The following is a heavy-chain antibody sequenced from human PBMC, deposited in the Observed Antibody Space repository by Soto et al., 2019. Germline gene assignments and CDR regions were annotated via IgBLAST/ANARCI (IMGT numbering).Heavy chain of an antibody. Sequence: QVQLQEAAPGLVKPSQTLSLTCTVSGDSLKRADYSWSWIPQPPGKGLECIGYIVYCGTTYYNPSLKSPLIISLGSSKNQFTLNLTSVTAADTAVNCCASNGGPLCYGMDFWGQGTTVTAPS. V-gene: IGHV4-30-4*01. CDR3: ASNGGPLCYGMDF. CDR2: IVYCGTT. J-gene: IGHJ6*02. D-gene: IGHD3-10*01. CDR1: GDSLKRADYS.